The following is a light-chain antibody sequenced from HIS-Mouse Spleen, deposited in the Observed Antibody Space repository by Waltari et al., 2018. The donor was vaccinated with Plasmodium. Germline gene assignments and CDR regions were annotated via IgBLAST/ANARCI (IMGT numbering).Light chain of an antibody. V-gene: IGKV1-5*03. Sequence: DIQMTQSPSTLSASVGDRVTITCRASQSISSRLAWYQQKPGKAPKLLIYKASSLESGVPSRFSGSGSVSEFTLTISSLQPDDFATYYCQQYNSYSWTFGQGTKVESK. J-gene: IGKJ1*01. CDR1: QSISSR. CDR3: QQYNSYSWT. CDR2: KAS.